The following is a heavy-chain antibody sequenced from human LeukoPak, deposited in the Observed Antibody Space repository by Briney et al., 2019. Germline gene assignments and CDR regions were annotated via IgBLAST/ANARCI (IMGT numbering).Heavy chain of an antibody. J-gene: IGHJ6*02. CDR2: ISYDGSNK. Sequence: GSLRLSCAASGFTFSSYAMHWVRQAPGKGLEWVAVISYDGSNKYYADSVKGRFTISRDNSKNTLYLQMNSLRAEDTAVYYCARGGSSITMIVVVMGPYGMDVWGQGTTVTVSS. CDR1: GFTFSSYA. CDR3: ARGGSSITMIVVVMGPYGMDV. V-gene: IGHV3-30-3*01. D-gene: IGHD3-22*01.